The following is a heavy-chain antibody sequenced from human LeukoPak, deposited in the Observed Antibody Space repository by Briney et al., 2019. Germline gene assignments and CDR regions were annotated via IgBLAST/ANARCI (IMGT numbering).Heavy chain of an antibody. D-gene: IGHD6-6*01. Sequence: GGSLRLSCAASGFTFSSYSMNWVRQAPGKGLEWVSYISSSSSTIYYADSVKGRFTISRDNAKNSLCLQMNSLRAEDTAVYYCARDHASPKDAFDIWGQGTMVTVSS. CDR1: GFTFSSYS. CDR3: ARDHASPKDAFDI. CDR2: ISSSSSTI. V-gene: IGHV3-48*01. J-gene: IGHJ3*02.